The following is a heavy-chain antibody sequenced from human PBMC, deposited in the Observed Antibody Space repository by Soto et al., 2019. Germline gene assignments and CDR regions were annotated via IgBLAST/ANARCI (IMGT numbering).Heavy chain of an antibody. CDR3: AREDDSNYCSGGSCYSGP. CDR2: ISAYNGNT. Sequence: ASVKVSCKASGYTFTSYGISWVRQAPGQGLEWMGWISAYNGNTNYAQKLQGRVTMTTDTSTSTAYMELRSLRSDDTAVYYCAREDDSNYCSGGSCYSGPWGQGXLVTVYS. V-gene: IGHV1-18*01. J-gene: IGHJ5*02. CDR1: GYTFTSYG. D-gene: IGHD2-15*01.